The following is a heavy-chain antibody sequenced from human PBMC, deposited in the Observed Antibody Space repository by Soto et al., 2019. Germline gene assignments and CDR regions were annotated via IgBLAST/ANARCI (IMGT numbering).Heavy chain of an antibody. CDR2: TNTDGSSS. J-gene: IGHJ4*02. D-gene: IGHD5-12*01. CDR1: GFTFSSYW. V-gene: IGHV3-74*01. Sequence: EVQLVESGGGLVQPGGSLRLSCAASGFTFSSYWMHWVRQAPGKGLVWVARTNTDGSSSSYADSVKGRFTISRDNAKNTLYLQLNSLRAEDTAVYSCARDQTYRGNYFAYWGQGTLVTVSS. CDR3: ARDQTYRGNYFAY.